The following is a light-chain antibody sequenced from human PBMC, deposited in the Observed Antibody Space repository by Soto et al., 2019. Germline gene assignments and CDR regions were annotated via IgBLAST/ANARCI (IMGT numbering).Light chain of an antibody. CDR2: DVD. CDR1: SSDVGGYNF. Sequence: QSALTQPDSVSGSPGQSITISCTGTSSDVGGYNFVSWYQHRPGKAPQLIIYDVDDRPSGVSDRFSGSRSGNTASLTISGLQAEDEANYYCPSYTPSSTVVFGGGTKLTVL. J-gene: IGLJ2*01. V-gene: IGLV2-14*03. CDR3: PSYTPSSTVV.